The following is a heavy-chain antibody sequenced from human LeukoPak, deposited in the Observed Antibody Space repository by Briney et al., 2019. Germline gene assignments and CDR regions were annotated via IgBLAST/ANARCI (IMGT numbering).Heavy chain of an antibody. Sequence: SSETLSLTCNVSGVSISSSIYYWGWIRQPPGKGLEWIGSIFYSGSTYYNPSLKSRVTISVDTSKNQFSLKLSSVTAADTAVYYCARGRSDQRYSSGWSVIDYWGQGTLVTASS. V-gene: IGHV4-39*01. CDR3: ARGRSDQRYSSGWSVIDY. CDR2: IFYSGST. J-gene: IGHJ4*02. CDR1: GVSISSSIYY. D-gene: IGHD6-19*01.